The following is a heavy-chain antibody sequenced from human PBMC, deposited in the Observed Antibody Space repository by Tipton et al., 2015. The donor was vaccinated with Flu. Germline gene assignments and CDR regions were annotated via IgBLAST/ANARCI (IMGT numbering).Heavy chain of an antibody. CDR1: GGSITGSSYY. CDR3: ARLVVRYSNDFDF. CDR2: INYRGTT. Sequence: TLSLTCTVSGGSITGSSYYWVWIRQSPGKGLEWIGSINYRGTTYYNSSLKSRATISVDTSKNQFSLKLSSVTAADTAMYYCARLVVRYSNDFDFWGQGTLVTVSS. V-gene: IGHV4-39*01. J-gene: IGHJ4*02. D-gene: IGHD4-11*01.